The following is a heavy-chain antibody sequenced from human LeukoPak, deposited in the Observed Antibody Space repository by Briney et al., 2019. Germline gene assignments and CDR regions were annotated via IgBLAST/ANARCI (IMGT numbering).Heavy chain of an antibody. J-gene: IGHJ5*02. CDR3: ARIGDYGSGSEGFDP. CDR2: ISPSVGTT. D-gene: IGHD3-10*01. CDR1: GYTFTFSY. V-gene: IGHV1-46*04. Sequence: ASVKVSCKASGYTFTFSYIHWVRQAPGQGLEWMGIISPSVGTTTYAQKLEERVNMSRDTSTSTVYMELRSLRSEDTAVYYCARIGDYGSGSEGFDPWGEGTLVTVSS.